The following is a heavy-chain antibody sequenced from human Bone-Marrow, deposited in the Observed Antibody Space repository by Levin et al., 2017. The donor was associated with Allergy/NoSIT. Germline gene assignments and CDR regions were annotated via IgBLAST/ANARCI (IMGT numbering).Heavy chain of an antibody. D-gene: IGHD2-8*02. Sequence: PGGSLRLSCVASGFTVSSNYMRWVRQAPGKGLEWVSLIYSEGTTDYADSVKGRFTISRDKSKNTLYLQMNSLRVEDTAVYYGARDGGVQVGGDYVGQGTLVTVSS. CDR3: ARDGGVQVGGDY. V-gene: IGHV3-66*01. CDR1: GFTVSSNY. CDR2: IYSEGTT. J-gene: IGHJ4*02.